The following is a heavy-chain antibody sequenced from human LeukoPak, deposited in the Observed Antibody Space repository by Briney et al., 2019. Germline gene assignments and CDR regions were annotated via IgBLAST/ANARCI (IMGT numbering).Heavy chain of an antibody. J-gene: IGHJ4*02. CDR2: IYDSGFT. CDR1: GGSISSSSYY. D-gene: IGHD3-16*02. V-gene: IGHV4-39*01. Sequence: SETLSLTCTVSGGSISSSSYYWGWIRQPPGKGLEWIGSIYDSGFTYYNPSLKSRVTICVDTSKKQFSLKVSSVTAADTAVYYCARTTSGGVIAIDCWGQGTPVTVSS. CDR3: ARTTSGGVIAIDC.